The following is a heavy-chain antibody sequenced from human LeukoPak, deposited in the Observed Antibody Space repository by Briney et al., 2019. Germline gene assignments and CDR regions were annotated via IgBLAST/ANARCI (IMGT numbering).Heavy chain of an antibody. J-gene: IGHJ3*02. D-gene: IGHD1-1*01. Sequence: PSETLSLTCTVSGGSISSSSYYWGWIRQPPGKGLEWIGSIYYSGSTYYNPSLKSRVTISVDTSKNQFSLKLSSVTAADTAVYYCARADWNDPINAFDIWGQGTMVTVSS. CDR3: ARADWNDPINAFDI. CDR1: GGSISSSSYY. CDR2: IYYSGST. V-gene: IGHV4-39*07.